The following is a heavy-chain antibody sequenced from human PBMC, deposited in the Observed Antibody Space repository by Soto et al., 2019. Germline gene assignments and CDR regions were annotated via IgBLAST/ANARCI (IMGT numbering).Heavy chain of an antibody. Sequence: GSLRLSCAASGFTFSSYEMNWVRQAPGKGLEWVSYISSSGSTIYYADSVKGRFTISRDNAKNSLYLQMNSLRAEDTAVYYCARAILQLRRYYGMDVWGQGTTVTVSS. CDR1: GFTFSSYE. J-gene: IGHJ6*02. D-gene: IGHD5-18*01. V-gene: IGHV3-48*03. CDR3: ARAILQLRRYYGMDV. CDR2: ISSSGSTI.